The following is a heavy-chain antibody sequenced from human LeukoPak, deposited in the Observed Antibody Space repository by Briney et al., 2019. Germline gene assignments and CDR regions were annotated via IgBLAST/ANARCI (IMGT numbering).Heavy chain of an antibody. CDR1: GFTFSSYG. V-gene: IGHV3-30*02. D-gene: IGHD3-22*01. CDR2: IRYDGSNK. Sequence: GGSLRLSCAASGFTFSSYGMHWVRQAPGKGLEWVAFIRYDGSNKYYADSVKGRFTISRDNSKNTLYLQMNSLRAEDTAVYYCARKGRPNYYDSSGYPSFDYWGQGTLVTVSS. CDR3: ARKGRPNYYDSSGYPSFDY. J-gene: IGHJ4*02.